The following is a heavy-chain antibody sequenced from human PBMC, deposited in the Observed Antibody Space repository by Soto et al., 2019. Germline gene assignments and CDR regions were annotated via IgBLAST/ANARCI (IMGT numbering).Heavy chain of an antibody. V-gene: IGHV1-2*04. D-gene: IGHD1-1*01. Sequence: GASVKVSCKASGYTFTGYYMHWVRQAPGQGLEWMGWINPNSGGTNYAQKFQGWVTMTRDTSISTAYMELSRLRSDDTAVYYCARAEWNDEDCFDDSGQGTLVTVSS. J-gene: IGHJ4*02. CDR2: INPNSGGT. CDR3: ARAEWNDEDCFDD. CDR1: GYTFTGYY.